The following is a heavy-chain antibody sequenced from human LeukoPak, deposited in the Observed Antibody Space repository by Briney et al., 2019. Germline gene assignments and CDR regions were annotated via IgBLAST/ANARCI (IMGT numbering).Heavy chain of an antibody. V-gene: IGHV3-48*01. J-gene: IGHJ4*02. Sequence: GGSLRLSCAASGFSFSSYSMNWVRQAPGKGLEWISYIRRDGSRTYYADSVEGRFTISRDNAKNSLYLQMDSLRVEDTAVYYCTRDPHALDFWGQGTLVTVSS. CDR2: IRRDGSRT. CDR3: TRDPHALDF. CDR1: GFSFSSYS. D-gene: IGHD2/OR15-2a*01.